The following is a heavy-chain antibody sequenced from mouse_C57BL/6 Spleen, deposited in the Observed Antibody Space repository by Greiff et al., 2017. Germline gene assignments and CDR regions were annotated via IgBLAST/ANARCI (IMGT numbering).Heavy chain of an antibody. CDR2: INFDGSST. D-gene: IGHD1-1*01. CDR3: ASDHPLYYGSSYWYFDV. V-gene: IGHV5-16*01. Sequence: EVHLVESEGGLVQPGSSMKLSCTASGFTFSDYYMAWVRQVPEKGLEWVANINFDGSSTYYLDSLKSGFIISSDNAKNILYLQMSSLKSEDTATYYCASDHPLYYGSSYWYFDVWGTGTTVTVSS. J-gene: IGHJ1*03. CDR1: GFTFSDYY.